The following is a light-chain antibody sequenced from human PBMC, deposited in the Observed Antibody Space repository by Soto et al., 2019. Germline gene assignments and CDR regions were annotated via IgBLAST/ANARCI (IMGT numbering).Light chain of an antibody. Sequence: EILMTQSPATLSVSPGERATLSCRASQSVSHNLAWYQQKPGQAPRLLFYGASTRATGIPARFSGSGSGTDFTLTISSLQSEDFAVYYCQQSTNWPYTFGQGTKLEI. J-gene: IGKJ2*01. CDR3: QQSTNWPYT. CDR2: GAS. V-gene: IGKV3-15*01. CDR1: QSVSHN.